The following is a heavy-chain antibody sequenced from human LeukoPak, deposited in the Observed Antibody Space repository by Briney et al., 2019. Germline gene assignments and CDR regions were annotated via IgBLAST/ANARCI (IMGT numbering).Heavy chain of an antibody. CDR1: GGSISSSSYY. CDR2: IYYSGST. Sequence: PSETLSLTCTVSGGSISSSSYYWGWIRQPPGKGLEWIGSIYYSGSTYYNPSLKSRVTISVDTSKNQFSLKLSSVTAADTAVYYCARVSGSSSPWALYYHYMDVWGKGTTVTVSS. CDR3: ARVSGSSSPWALYYHYMDV. D-gene: IGHD6-6*01. V-gene: IGHV4-39*07. J-gene: IGHJ6*03.